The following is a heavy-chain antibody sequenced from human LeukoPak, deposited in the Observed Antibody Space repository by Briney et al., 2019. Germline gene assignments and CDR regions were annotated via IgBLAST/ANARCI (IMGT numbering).Heavy chain of an antibody. V-gene: IGHV3-15*07. D-gene: IGHD3-22*01. CDR2: IKSKTDGGTT. CDR1: GFTFSNAW. J-gene: IGHJ4*02. CDR3: TTEDYHDSSGYYPFGY. Sequence: GGSLRLSCAASGFTFSNAWMNWVRQAPGKGLEWVGRIKSKTDGGTTDYAAPVKGRFTISRDDSKNTLYLQMNSLKTEDTAVYYCTTEDYHDSSGYYPFGYWGQGTLVTVSS.